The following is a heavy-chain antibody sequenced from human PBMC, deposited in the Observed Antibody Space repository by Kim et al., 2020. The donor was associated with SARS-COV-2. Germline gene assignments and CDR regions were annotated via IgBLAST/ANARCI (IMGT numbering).Heavy chain of an antibody. CDR3: ARMVAAAVSLDV. J-gene: IGHJ6*02. Sequence: KYYAEPVKDRFTISRDNSKNTLYVQMNSVRADDTAVYYCARMVAAAVSLDVWGQGTTVTVSS. D-gene: IGHD6-13*01. V-gene: IGHV3-30*01. CDR2: K.